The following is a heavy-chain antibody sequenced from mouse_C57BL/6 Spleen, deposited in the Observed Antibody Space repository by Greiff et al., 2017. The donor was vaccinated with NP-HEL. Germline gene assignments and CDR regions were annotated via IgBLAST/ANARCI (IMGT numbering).Heavy chain of an antibody. V-gene: IGHV5-9-1*02. CDR2: ISSGGDYI. CDR3: TRDGYYDAMDY. Sequence: DVHLVESGEGLVKPGGSLKLSCAASGFTFSSYAMSWVRQTPEKRLEWVAYISSGGDYIYYADTVKGRFTISRDNARNTLYLQMSSLKSEDTAMYYCTRDGYYDAMDYWGQGTSVTVSS. D-gene: IGHD2-3*01. CDR1: GFTFSSYA. J-gene: IGHJ4*01.